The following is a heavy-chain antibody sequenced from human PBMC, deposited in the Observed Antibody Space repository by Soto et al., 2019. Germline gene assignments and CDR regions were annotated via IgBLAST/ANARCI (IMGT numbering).Heavy chain of an antibody. CDR1: GFTLSNFG. CDR2: IGVSDDNT. D-gene: IGHD3-22*01. Sequence: EVQLLESGGGLVQPGGSLRLSCAASGFTLSNFGMNWVRQAPGKGLEWVSGIGVSDDNTYYADSVKGRXXXXXXNXXXXXXXXXXXLRAEDTAVYYCAKDKYYDWGQGTLVTVXS. V-gene: IGHV3-23*01. CDR3: AKDKYYD. J-gene: IGHJ4*02.